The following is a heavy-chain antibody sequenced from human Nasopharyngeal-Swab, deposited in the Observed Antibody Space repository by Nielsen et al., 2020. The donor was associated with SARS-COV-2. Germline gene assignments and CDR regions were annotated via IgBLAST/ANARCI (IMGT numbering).Heavy chain of an antibody. J-gene: IGHJ3*02. V-gene: IGHV3-23*01. CDR1: GFTLSSYA. CDR3: ATVVGAPHRPLGVFDI. D-gene: IGHD3-10*01. Sequence: GESLKISCAASGFTLSSYAMSWVRQAPGKGLEWVSAISGSGASTYYADSVKGRFTISRDNSKNTLYLQMNSLRAEDTAVYYCATVVGAPHRPLGVFDIWGQGTMVTVSS. CDR2: ISGSGAST.